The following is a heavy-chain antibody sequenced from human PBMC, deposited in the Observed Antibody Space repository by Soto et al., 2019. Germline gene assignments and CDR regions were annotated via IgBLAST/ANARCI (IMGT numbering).Heavy chain of an antibody. Sequence: VGLLRVSCVAAGCTCIYAWVSWVRQATGKGPEWVGRIKSKTDGGTTDYPAPVKGRFTLSRDDSKNTVYLQMNSLKTEDTAIYYCTHDYGDYRYYFDYWGQGTLVTVSS. CDR3: THDYGDYRYYFDY. CDR1: GCTCIYAW. V-gene: IGHV3-15*01. D-gene: IGHD4-17*01. CDR2: IKSKTDGGTT. J-gene: IGHJ4*02.